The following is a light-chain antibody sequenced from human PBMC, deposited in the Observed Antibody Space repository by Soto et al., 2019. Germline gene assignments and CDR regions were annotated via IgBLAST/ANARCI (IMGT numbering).Light chain of an antibody. V-gene: IGKV1-39*01. CDR2: AAS. CDR3: QQSYNTLLFT. J-gene: IGKJ3*01. CDR1: QSISNY. Sequence: DIQMTQSPSSLSASVGDRVTITCRASQSISNYLNWYQQKPGKAPRLLIYAASSLQSGVPSRFSVSGSGTDFTLTISSLLPEDFPTYYCQQSYNTLLFTFGPGTKVDIK.